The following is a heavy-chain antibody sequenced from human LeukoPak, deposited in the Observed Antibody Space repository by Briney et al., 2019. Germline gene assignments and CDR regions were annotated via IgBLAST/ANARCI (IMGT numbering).Heavy chain of an antibody. CDR1: GFTFSDYW. CDR2: IKPDGSEK. D-gene: IGHD6-19*01. V-gene: IGHV3-7*01. J-gene: IGHJ4*02. CDR3: ATWGSGWSFDY. Sequence: PGGSLRLSCAASGFTFSDYWMTWVRQAPGKGLEWVANIKPDGSEKYYVDSVKGRFTISRDNAKNSLYLQMNSLRAEDTAVYYCATWGSGWSFDYWGQGTLVTVSS.